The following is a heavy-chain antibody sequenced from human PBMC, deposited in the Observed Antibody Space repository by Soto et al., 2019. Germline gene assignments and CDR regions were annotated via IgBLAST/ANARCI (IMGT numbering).Heavy chain of an antibody. CDR2: ISYDGSNK. CDR1: GFTFSSYG. V-gene: IGHV3-30*18. Sequence: QVQPVEYGGGVVQPGRSLRLSCAASGFTFSSYGMHWVRQAPGKGLEWVAVISYDGSNKYYADSVKGRFTISRDNSKNTLYLQMNSLRAEDTAVYYCAKGGIAAYGMDVWGQGTTVTVSS. CDR3: AKGGIAAYGMDV. J-gene: IGHJ6*02. D-gene: IGHD6-13*01.